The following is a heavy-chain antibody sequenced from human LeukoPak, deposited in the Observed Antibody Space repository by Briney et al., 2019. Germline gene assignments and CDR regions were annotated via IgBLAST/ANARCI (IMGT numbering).Heavy chain of an antibody. D-gene: IGHD6-19*01. Sequence: GASVKVSCKASGYTFTSYGISWVRQAPGQGLEWMGWISAYNGNTNYAQKLQGRVTMTTDTSTSTAYVELRSLRSDDTAVYYCARGSSGWYGYGAEYFQHWGQGTLVTVSS. V-gene: IGHV1-18*01. CDR1: GYTFTSYG. CDR3: ARGSSGWYGYGAEYFQH. J-gene: IGHJ1*01. CDR2: ISAYNGNT.